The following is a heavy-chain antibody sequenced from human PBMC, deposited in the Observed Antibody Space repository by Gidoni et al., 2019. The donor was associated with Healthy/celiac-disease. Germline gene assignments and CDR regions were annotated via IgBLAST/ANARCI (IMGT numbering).Heavy chain of an antibody. D-gene: IGHD4-17*01. Sequence: EVQLVESGGGLVQPGRSLRLSCAASGFTFDDYAMHWVRQAPGKGLEWVLGISWNSGSIGYADSVKGRFTISRDNAKNSLYLQMNSLRAEDTALYYCAKDISDYGDYAAFDIWGQGTMVTVSS. V-gene: IGHV3-9*01. CDR2: ISWNSGSI. CDR3: AKDISDYGDYAAFDI. J-gene: IGHJ3*02. CDR1: GFTFDDYA.